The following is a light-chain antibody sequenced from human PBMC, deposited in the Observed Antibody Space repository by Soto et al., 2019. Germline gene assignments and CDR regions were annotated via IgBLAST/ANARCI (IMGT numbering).Light chain of an antibody. V-gene: IGKV3-20*01. Sequence: EIVLTQSPGTLSLSPGERATLSCRASQSITSSYLAWYQQKPGQAPRLLIYGASRRATDIPDRFSGSGSGTDFTLTISRLEPEDFAVYHCQQLGSLPYTFGQGTNLEIK. J-gene: IGKJ2*01. CDR1: QSITSSY. CDR2: GAS. CDR3: QQLGSLPYT.